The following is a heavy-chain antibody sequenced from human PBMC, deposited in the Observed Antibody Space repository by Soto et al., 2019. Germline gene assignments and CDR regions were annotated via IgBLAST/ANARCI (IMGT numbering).Heavy chain of an antibody. Sequence: QVQLVQSGAEVKKPGASVKVSCKTSGYIFASYGVSWVRQAPGQGLEWMGWISAYNGNTEYTQKLQGRVTMTTDTSTSTAYMELRSLRSDDTAIYYCARDALPYYSHRMASDYWGQGTLVTVSP. CDR2: ISAYNGNT. CDR3: ARDALPYYSHRMASDY. V-gene: IGHV1-18*01. J-gene: IGHJ4*02. CDR1: GYIFASYG. D-gene: IGHD3-16*01.